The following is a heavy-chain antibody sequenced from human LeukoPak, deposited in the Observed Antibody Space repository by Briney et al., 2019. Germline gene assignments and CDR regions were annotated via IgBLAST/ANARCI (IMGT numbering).Heavy chain of an antibody. J-gene: IGHJ5*02. CDR1: GFTFSSYE. Sequence: GGSLTLSCAVSGFTFSSYEMNWVRQAPGKGLEWVSYIGSSDSTIFYADSVKGRFTISRDNAKNSLYLQMNSLRAEDTAVYYCARGLMSTGPGGQGTLVTVSS. D-gene: IGHD5/OR15-5a*01. V-gene: IGHV3-48*03. CDR2: IGSSDSTI. CDR3: ARGLMSTGP.